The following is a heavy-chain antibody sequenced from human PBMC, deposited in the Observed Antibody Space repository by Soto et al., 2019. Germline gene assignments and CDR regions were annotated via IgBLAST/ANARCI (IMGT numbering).Heavy chain of an antibody. CDR1: GGSIYRSGYY. V-gene: IGHV4-39*01. CDR3: GKVLVGATGHTDSDS. CDR2: LDYNGVT. J-gene: IGHJ4*02. Sequence: PSETLSLTCTVSGGSIYRSGYYWGWIRQPPGRGLEWIGNLDYNGVTYSNPSLKSRVTISRDTSKNQFSLKLTSVTAADTALYYCGKVLVGATGHTDSDSWGPGTLVTVSS. D-gene: IGHD2-15*01.